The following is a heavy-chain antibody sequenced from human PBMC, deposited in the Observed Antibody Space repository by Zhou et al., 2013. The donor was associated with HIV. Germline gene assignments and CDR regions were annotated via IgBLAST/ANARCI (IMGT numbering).Heavy chain of an antibody. D-gene: IGHD3-3*01. CDR3: ARDNQGILRFSPMGYYMDV. CDR2: IIPIFGTA. V-gene: IGHV1-69*05. J-gene: IGHJ6*03. CDR1: GGTFSSYA. Sequence: QVQLVQSGAEVKKPGSSVKVSCKASGGTFSSYAISWVRQAPGQGLEWMGGIIPIFGTANYAQKFQGRVTITTDESTSTAYMELSSLRSEDTAVYYCARDNQGILRFSPMGYYMDVWGKGTTGHRLL.